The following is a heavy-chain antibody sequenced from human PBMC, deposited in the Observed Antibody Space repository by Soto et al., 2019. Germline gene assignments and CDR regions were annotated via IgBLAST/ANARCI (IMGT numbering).Heavy chain of an antibody. Sequence: GGSLILSCAASGFTFSDYAMSWVRQAPGKGLQWVSGISSNGVSTYYADSVKGRFTISRDNSKNTLFLQMNSLRAEDTAVYYCAKITVRQWLLSRYFDYWGQGSPVTVSS. CDR1: GFTFSDYA. D-gene: IGHD3-3*01. V-gene: IGHV3-23*01. CDR3: AKITVRQWLLSRYFDY. CDR2: ISSNGVST. J-gene: IGHJ4*02.